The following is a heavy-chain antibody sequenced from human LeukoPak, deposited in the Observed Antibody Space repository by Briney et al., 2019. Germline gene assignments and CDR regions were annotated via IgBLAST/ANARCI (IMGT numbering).Heavy chain of an antibody. V-gene: IGHV3-30*03. J-gene: IGHJ5*02. D-gene: IGHD6-13*01. CDR3: ARDRPPCSWYCGANWFDP. Sequence: GGSLRLSCAASGFTFSSYSMNWVRQAPGKGLEWVAVISYDGSNKYYADSVKGRFTISRDNSKNTLYLQMNSLRAEDTAVYYCARDRPPCSWYCGANWFDPWGQGTMVTVSS. CDR2: ISYDGSNK. CDR1: GFTFSSYS.